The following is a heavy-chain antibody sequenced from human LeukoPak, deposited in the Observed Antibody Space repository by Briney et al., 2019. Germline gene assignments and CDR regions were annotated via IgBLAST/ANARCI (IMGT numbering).Heavy chain of an antibody. CDR1: GGSISGSSYY. Sequence: SETLSLTCTVSGGSISGSSYYWGWIRQPPGKGLEWIGSIYYSGSTYYNPSLKSRVTISVDTSKNQFSLKLSSVTAADTAVYYCARTSSGWYGSDYWGQGTLVTVSS. V-gene: IGHV4-39*07. D-gene: IGHD6-19*01. CDR3: ARTSSGWYGSDY. J-gene: IGHJ4*02. CDR2: IYYSGST.